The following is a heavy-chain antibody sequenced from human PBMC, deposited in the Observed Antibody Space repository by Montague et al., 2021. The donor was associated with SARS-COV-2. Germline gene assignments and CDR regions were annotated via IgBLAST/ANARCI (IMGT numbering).Heavy chain of an antibody. V-gene: IGHV4-39*07. CDR1: GGSISSSSYY. Sequence: SGTLSLTCTVSGGSISSSSYYWGWIRQPPGKGLEWIGSIYYSGSTYYNPPLKSRVTISVDTSKNQFSLKLRSVTAADTAVYYCARAPPGYWGFVVVVAAHFDYWGQGTLVTVSS. CDR2: IYYSGST. J-gene: IGHJ4*02. D-gene: IGHD2-15*01. CDR3: ARAPPGYWGFVVVVAAHFDY.